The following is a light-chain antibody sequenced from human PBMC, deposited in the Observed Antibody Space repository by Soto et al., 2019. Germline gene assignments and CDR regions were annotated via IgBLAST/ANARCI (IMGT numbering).Light chain of an antibody. Sequence: QSVLTQPPSVSAAPGQKVTISCSGSSSNIGHNYVSWYQQLPGTAPKLLIYENNKRPSGIPDRFSGSKSGTSATLGITGLQTGDEADYYCGTWDSSLSANVFGTGTKVTVL. CDR3: GTWDSSLSANV. J-gene: IGLJ1*01. V-gene: IGLV1-51*02. CDR1: SSNIGHNY. CDR2: ENN.